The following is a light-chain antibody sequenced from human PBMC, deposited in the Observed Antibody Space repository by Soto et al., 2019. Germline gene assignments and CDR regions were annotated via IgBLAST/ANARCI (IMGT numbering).Light chain of an antibody. CDR2: DAS. V-gene: IGKV1-33*01. CDR3: QQYDDLPIT. J-gene: IGKJ5*01. Sequence: DIQMTQSPSSLSASVGGRVTITCQASHDITNYLNWYQQKPGNAPKLLIYDASNLETGVPSSFSANGSGTDFTFTISSLQPEDTATYYCQQYDDLPITFGPGTRLVIK. CDR1: HDITNY.